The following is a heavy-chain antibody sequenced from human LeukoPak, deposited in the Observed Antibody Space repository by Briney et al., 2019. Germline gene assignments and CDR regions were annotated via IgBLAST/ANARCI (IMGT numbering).Heavy chain of an antibody. CDR3: ARDYAAAGTFDI. V-gene: IGHV4-4*07. CDR2: IYTSGST. D-gene: IGHD6-13*01. CDR1: GGSISSYY. Sequence: SETLSLTCTVSGGSISSYYWSWIRQPAGKGLEWIGRIYTSGSTNYNPSLKSRVTMSIDTSKNQFSLKLSSVTAADTAVYYCARDYAAAGTFDIWGQGTMVTVSS. J-gene: IGHJ3*02.